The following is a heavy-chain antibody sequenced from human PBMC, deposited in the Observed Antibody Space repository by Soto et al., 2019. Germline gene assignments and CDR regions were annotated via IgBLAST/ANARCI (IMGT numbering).Heavy chain of an antibody. D-gene: IGHD6-19*01. J-gene: IGHJ4*02. CDR1: GGTFSSYA. Sequence: PVKVYCKASGGTFSSYAISWVRQAPGQGLEWMGGIIPIFGTANYAQKFQGRVTITADESTSTAYMELSSLRSEDTAVYYCAREVSSGRLDYWGQGTLVTVSS. V-gene: IGHV1-69*13. CDR3: AREVSSGRLDY. CDR2: IIPIFGTA.